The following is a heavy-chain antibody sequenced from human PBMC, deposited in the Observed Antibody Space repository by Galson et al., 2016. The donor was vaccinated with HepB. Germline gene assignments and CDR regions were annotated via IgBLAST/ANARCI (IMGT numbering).Heavy chain of an antibody. CDR1: RFTFSTYG. CDR3: TKDYSGYYFDGTGYYNAFDY. J-gene: IGHJ3*01. CDR2: ISYDRSNK. D-gene: IGHD3-22*01. V-gene: IGHV3-30*18. Sequence: SLRLSCAASRFTFSTYGMHWVRQAPGKGLEWVAVISYDRSNKNYAASVKGRFTISRDNSKNTLYLEMTSLREEDTAVYYCTKDYSGYYFDGTGYYNAFDYWGQGQWSPSLQ.